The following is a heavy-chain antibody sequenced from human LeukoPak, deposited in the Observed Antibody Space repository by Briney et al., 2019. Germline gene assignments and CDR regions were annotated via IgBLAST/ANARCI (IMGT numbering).Heavy chain of an antibody. D-gene: IGHD1-26*01. V-gene: IGHV3-23*01. CDR2: ISGSGGST. CDR3: AKAMGYSGSYLGDAFDI. CDR1: GFTFSSYA. J-gene: IGHJ3*02. Sequence: GGSLRLSCAASGFTFSSYAMSWVRQAPGKGLEWVSAISGSGGSTYYADSVKGRFTISRDNSKNTLYLQMNSLRAEDTAVYYCAKAMGYSGSYLGDAFDIWGQGTMVTVSS.